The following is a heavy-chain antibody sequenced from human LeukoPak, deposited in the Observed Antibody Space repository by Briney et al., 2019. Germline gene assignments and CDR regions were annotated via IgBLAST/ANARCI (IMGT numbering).Heavy chain of an antibody. Sequence: ASVKVSFKASGYTFTSYYMHWVRQAPGQGLEWMGIINPSGGSTSYAQKFQGRVTMTRDTSTSTVYMEVSSLRSEDTALYYCARDRREIVGATFFLEAFDIWGQGTMVTVSS. J-gene: IGHJ3*02. CDR3: ARDRREIVGATFFLEAFDI. D-gene: IGHD1-26*01. CDR2: INPSGGST. CDR1: GYTFTSYY. V-gene: IGHV1-46*01.